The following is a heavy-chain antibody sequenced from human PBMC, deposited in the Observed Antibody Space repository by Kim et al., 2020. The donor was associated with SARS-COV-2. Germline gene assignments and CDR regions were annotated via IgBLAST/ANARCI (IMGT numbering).Heavy chain of an antibody. CDR2: ISSSSSYT. CDR3: SRFGYDYFWVCYRAYYF. V-gene: IGHV3-11*03. D-gene: IGHD3-16*01. J-gene: IGHJ1*01. CDR1: GFTFSDYY. Sequence: GGSLRLSCAASGFTFSDYYMSWIRQSPGKGLEWVSYISSSSSYTNYADSVKGRFTISRDNAKNSLYLQINSSRAEDTSVYYFSRFGYDYFWVCYRAYYF.